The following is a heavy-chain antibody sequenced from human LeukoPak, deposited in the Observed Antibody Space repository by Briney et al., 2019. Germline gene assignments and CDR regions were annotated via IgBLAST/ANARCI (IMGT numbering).Heavy chain of an antibody. CDR2: INSRGTNK. Sequence: KTGGSLRLSCAVSGFTFSSYSMSWVRQAPGQGLEWVSSINSRGTNKYYADSVKGRFTISRDNAKNSLYLQMNSLRAEDTAVYYCAKGKDSVGGATNDYGGQGTLVTVSS. J-gene: IGHJ4*02. CDR1: GFTFSSYS. V-gene: IGHV3-21*01. CDR3: AKGKDSVGGATNDY. D-gene: IGHD6-19*01.